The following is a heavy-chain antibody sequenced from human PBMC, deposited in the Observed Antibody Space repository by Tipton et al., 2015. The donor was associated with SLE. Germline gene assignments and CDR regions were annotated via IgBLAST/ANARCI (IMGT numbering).Heavy chain of an antibody. D-gene: IGHD3-16*01. CDR1: GFTIGSYW. CDR2: IRHDGSQI. CDR3: ARVGGSYYYGMDV. J-gene: IGHJ6*02. V-gene: IGHV3-7*01. Sequence: SLRLSCAASGFTIGSYWMTWVRQAPERGLEWVANIRHDGSQIHYVDSVKGRFTISRDNAKNSLYLEMSSLRAGDTAVYYCARVGGSYYYGMDVWGQGTTVTVSS.